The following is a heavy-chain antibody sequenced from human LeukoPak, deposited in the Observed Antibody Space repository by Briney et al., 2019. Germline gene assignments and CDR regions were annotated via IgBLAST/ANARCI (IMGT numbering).Heavy chain of an antibody. D-gene: IGHD4-17*01. CDR2: IYTNGST. Sequence: SETLSLTCTISGGSISSHYWSWIRQAAGKGPEWIGRIYTNGSTYYNPSLKSRVTISVDTSKNQFSLKLSSVTAADTAVYYCARDFSDGDYSFDYWGQGTLVTVSS. CDR3: ARDFSDGDYSFDY. V-gene: IGHV4-4*07. J-gene: IGHJ4*02. CDR1: GGSISSHY.